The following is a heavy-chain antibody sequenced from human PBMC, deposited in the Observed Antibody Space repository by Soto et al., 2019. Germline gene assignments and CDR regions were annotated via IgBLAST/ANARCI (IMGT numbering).Heavy chain of an antibody. CDR1: GFPFSGYA. CDR2: ISGGGGAT. J-gene: IGHJ4*02. V-gene: IGHV3-23*01. D-gene: IGHD1-1*01. CDR3: AKGGCSATNCRGFDY. Sequence: EVVLLESGGGLVQPGGSLRLSCAASGFPFSGYAMSWVRQAPGKGLEWVSSISGGGGATYYADSVAGRFTISRDNSKNTLYLQMFSLRAEDTAVYYCAKGGCSATNCRGFDYWGQGTLVTASS.